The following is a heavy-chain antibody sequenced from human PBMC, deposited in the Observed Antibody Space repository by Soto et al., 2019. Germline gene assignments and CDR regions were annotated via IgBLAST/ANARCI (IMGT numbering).Heavy chain of an antibody. CDR1: GFTFSSYW. CDR2: INSDGSST. Sequence: EVQLVESGGGLVQPGGSLRLSCAASGFTFSSYWMHWVRQAPGKGLVWVSRINSDGSSTSYADSVKGRFTISRDNAKNTLYLQMNSLRAEDTAVYYCARDQGGYSYGYSYYYYGMDVWGQGTTVTVSS. CDR3: ARDQGGYSYGYSYYYYGMDV. J-gene: IGHJ6*02. D-gene: IGHD5-18*01. V-gene: IGHV3-74*01.